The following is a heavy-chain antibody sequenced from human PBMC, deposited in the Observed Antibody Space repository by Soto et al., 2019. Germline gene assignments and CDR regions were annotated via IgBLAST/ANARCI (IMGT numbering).Heavy chain of an antibody. J-gene: IGHJ4*02. CDR2: ISTYNGNT. V-gene: IGHV1-18*01. Sequence: QVQLVHSGAEVKKPGASVKVSCKASGYTFITYGVSWVRQAPGQGLDWLGWISTYNGNTRYAERLQGRVTMTTDTTTKTAYMELRNLRSDDTAVYYCARGPTDYYDNSANYFLDYWGQGTLVTVSS. CDR1: GYTFITYG. CDR3: ARGPTDYYDNSANYFLDY. D-gene: IGHD3-22*01.